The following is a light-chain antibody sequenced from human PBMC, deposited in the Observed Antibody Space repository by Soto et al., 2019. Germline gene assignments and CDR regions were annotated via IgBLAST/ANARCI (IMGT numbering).Light chain of an antibody. V-gene: IGKV3-15*01. Sequence: EIVLTQSPGTLSLSPGERATLSCRTSQSVSNNYLAWYQQKPGQAPRLLINGASTRATGIPVRFSGSGSGTEFSLTISSLQSEDFAVYYCQQYSDWPPTFGQGTKVDIK. CDR2: GAS. J-gene: IGKJ1*01. CDR1: QSVSNN. CDR3: QQYSDWPPT.